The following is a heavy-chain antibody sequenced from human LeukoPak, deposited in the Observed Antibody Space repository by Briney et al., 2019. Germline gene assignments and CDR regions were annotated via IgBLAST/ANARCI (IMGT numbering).Heavy chain of an antibody. Sequence: GGTLRLSCAASGFTFSSYGMSWVRQAPGKGLEWVSAISGSGGSTYYADSVKGRFTISRDNSKNTLYLQMNSLKGDDTAVYYCAKDSAFYYIDVWGKGTTVVISS. CDR2: ISGSGGST. J-gene: IGHJ6*03. CDR3: AKDSAFYYIDV. D-gene: IGHD3-10*01. CDR1: GFTFSSYG. V-gene: IGHV3-23*01.